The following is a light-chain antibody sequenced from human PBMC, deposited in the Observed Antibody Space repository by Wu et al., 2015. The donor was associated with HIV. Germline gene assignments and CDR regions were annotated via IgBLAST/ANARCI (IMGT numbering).Light chain of an antibody. CDR2: GAS. V-gene: IGKV3-20*01. CDR1: QSVTSNY. CDR3: QQYGSSPTL. Sequence: EIVLTQSPGTLSLSPGIRAALSCRASQSVTSNYLAWYQQKPGQAPRLLIHGASSRATDIPDRFSGSGSGTDFTLTISRLEPEDFAVYYCQQYGSSPTLFGQGTKVEIK. J-gene: IGKJ1*01.